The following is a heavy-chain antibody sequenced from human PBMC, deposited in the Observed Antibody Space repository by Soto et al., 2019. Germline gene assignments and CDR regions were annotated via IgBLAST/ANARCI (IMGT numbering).Heavy chain of an antibody. J-gene: IGHJ4*02. CDR1: GGSVSSGSYY. V-gene: IGHV4-61*01. D-gene: IGHD3-9*01. Sequence: PSETLSLTCTVSGGSVSSGSYYWSWIRQPPGKGLEWIGYIYYSGSTNYNPSLKSRVTISVDTSKNQFSLKLSSVTAADTAVYYCARGQTPPTFDWLLYYHPIDYWGQGTLVTVSS. CDR3: ARGQTPPTFDWLLYYHPIDY. CDR2: IYYSGST.